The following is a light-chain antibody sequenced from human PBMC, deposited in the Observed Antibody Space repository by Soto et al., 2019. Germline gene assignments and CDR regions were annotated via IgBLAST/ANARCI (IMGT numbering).Light chain of an antibody. Sequence: DVVITQTPLSLSFAPLHPSSISCKSSQSLLHITGETFLFWYLQKPGQSPQLLIYEVSTRVSGVPDRFSGSGSGTDFTLEISRVETDDVGIYYCMQSTQLPPTFGQGTRLEI. CDR3: MQSTQLPPT. CDR1: QSLLHITGETF. V-gene: IGKV2D-29*02. J-gene: IGKJ5*01. CDR2: EVS.